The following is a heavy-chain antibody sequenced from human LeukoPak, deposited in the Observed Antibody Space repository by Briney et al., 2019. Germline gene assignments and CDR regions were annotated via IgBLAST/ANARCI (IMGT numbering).Heavy chain of an antibody. CDR2: IYYSGST. V-gene: IGHV4-38-2*02. D-gene: IGHD3-10*01. J-gene: IGHJ6*03. CDR3: ARQYYYGSGSYYSPWGYYYYMDV. CDR1: GYSISSGYY. Sequence: SETLSLTCTVSGYSISSGYYWGWIRQPPGKGLEWIGSIYYSGSTYYNPSLKSRVTISVDTSKNQFSLKLSSVTAADTAVYYCARQYYYGSGSYYSPWGYYYYMDVWGKGTTVTISS.